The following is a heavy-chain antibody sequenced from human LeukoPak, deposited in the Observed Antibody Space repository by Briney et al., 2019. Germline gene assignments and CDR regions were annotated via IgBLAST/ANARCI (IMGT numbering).Heavy chain of an antibody. D-gene: IGHD6-19*01. CDR1: GFILSEYY. CDR2: ISSSADIV. CDR3: ARETVAGTFDF. J-gene: IGHJ4*01. V-gene: IGHV3-11*01. Sequence: GGSLRLSCATSGFILSEYYISWIRQAPGKGLEWVADISSSADIVSYADSVKGRFTISRDNGGDSLYLQMNSLRVEDTAVYYCARETVAGTFDFWSHGTLVTVSS.